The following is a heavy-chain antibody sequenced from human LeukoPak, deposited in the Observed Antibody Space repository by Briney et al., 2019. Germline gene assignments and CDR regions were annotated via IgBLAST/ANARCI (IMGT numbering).Heavy chain of an antibody. D-gene: IGHD3-3*02. CDR3: HFTGY. CDR1: GFTFSSYW. J-gene: IGHJ4*02. Sequence: GGSLRLSCVASGFTFSSYWMSWVRQAPGKGLEWVANIKQDGSEKYYVDSVKGRFTISRDNAKNSLYLQMNSLRAEDTAVYYCHFTGYWGQGTLVTVSS. CDR2: IKQDGSEK. V-gene: IGHV3-7*01.